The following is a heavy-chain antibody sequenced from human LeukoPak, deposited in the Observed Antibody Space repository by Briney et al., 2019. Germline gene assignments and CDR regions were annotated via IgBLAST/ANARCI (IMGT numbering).Heavy chain of an antibody. CDR2: IYSDGRT. CDR1: GFSVSSNY. J-gene: IGHJ4*02. Sequence: GGSLRLSCVGSGFSVSSNYMNWVRQAPGRGLDWVSVIYSDGRTFYADSGKGRFTSSRDNSKNTVDLQMNNLGADDTAVYYCARGAFDWGQGTLVTVSS. V-gene: IGHV3-53*01. CDR3: ARGAFD.